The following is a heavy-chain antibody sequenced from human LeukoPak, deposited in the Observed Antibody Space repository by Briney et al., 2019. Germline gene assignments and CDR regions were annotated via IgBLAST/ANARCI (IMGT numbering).Heavy chain of an antibody. CDR3: ARDPRYAAGIFFDY. CDR1: GDSVSSKTVA. V-gene: IGHV6-1*01. CDR2: TAYRSRWFT. D-gene: IGHD2-2*01. J-gene: IGHJ4*02. Sequence: SQTLSLTCAISGDSVSSKTVAWNWIRQFPSRGLEWLGKTAYRSRWFTDYAVPVKGRITINPDTSKNQFSLELNSVTPEDTAVYYCARDPRYAAGIFFDYWGQGILVTVSS.